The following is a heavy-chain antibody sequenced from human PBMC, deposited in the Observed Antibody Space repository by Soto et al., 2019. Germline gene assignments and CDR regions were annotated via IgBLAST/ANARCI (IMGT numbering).Heavy chain of an antibody. J-gene: IGHJ6*02. D-gene: IGHD6-13*01. V-gene: IGHV3-48*02. CDR3: ARVPAGAAAGRSKYYYYGMDV. CDR1: GFTFSSYS. Sequence: GGSLRLSCAASGFTFSSYSMNWVRQAPGKGLEWVSYISSSSSTIYYADSVKGRFTISRDNAKNSLYLQMNSLRDEDTAVYYCARVPAGAAAGRSKYYYYGMDVWGQGTTVTVSS. CDR2: ISSSSSTI.